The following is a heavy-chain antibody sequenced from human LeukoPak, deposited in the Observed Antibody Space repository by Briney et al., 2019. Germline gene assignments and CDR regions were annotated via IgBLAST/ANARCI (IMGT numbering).Heavy chain of an antibody. D-gene: IGHD5-18*01. J-gene: IGHJ4*02. CDR1: GGSISSYY. CDR3: ARHPPLLYSYGYLFYFDY. Sequence: SETLSLTCTVSGGSISSYYWSWIRQPPGKGLEWIGYIYCSGSTNYNPSLKSRVTISVDTSKNQFSLKLSSVTAADTAVYYCARHPPLLYSYGYLFYFDYWGQGTLVTVSS. V-gene: IGHV4-59*08. CDR2: IYCSGST.